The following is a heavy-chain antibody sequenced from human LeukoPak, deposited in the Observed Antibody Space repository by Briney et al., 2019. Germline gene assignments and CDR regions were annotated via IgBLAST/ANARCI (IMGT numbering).Heavy chain of an antibody. CDR1: GYSFTSYW. CDR3: ARQTHSGYGYFDY. Sequence: GESLKISCKGSGYSFTSYWIGWVRQMPGKGLEWMGITYPGDSDTRYSPSFQGQVTTSADKSISTAYLQWSSLKASDTAMYYCARQTHSGYGYFDYWGQGTLVTVSS. J-gene: IGHJ4*02. V-gene: IGHV5-51*01. D-gene: IGHD5-12*01. CDR2: TYPGDSDT.